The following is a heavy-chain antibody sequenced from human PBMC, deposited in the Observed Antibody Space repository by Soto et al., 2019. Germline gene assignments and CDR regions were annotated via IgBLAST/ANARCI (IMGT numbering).Heavy chain of an antibody. Sequence: ASVKVSCKASGYSFTIYGISGVQRSPGQWLEGMGWISPYNGHTQFVERFQGRVTMTTDTSTKTAYMELRNLRSDDTAHYYCARDLTIVPATHPRLENYGMDVWGQGTTVTVSS. CDR2: ISPYNGHT. J-gene: IGHJ6*02. CDR1: GYSFTIYG. D-gene: IGHD2-2*01. CDR3: ARDLTIVPATHPRLENYGMDV. V-gene: IGHV1-18*01.